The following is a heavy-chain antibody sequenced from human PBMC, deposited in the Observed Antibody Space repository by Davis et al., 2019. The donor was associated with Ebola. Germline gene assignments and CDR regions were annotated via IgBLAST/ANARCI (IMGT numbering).Heavy chain of an antibody. CDR3: ARGHSYGHSLFDY. CDR1: GGSISSYY. Sequence: SETLSLTCTVSGGSISSYYWSWIRQPPGKGLEWIGEINHSGSTNYNPSLKSRVTISVDTSKNQFSLKLSSVTAADTAVYYCARGHSYGHSLFDYWGQETLVTVSS. J-gene: IGHJ4*02. CDR2: INHSGST. V-gene: IGHV4-34*01. D-gene: IGHD5-18*01.